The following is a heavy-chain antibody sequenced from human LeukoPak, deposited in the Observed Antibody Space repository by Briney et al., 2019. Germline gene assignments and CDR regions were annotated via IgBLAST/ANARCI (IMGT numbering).Heavy chain of an antibody. J-gene: IGHJ3*02. V-gene: IGHV4-59*01. CDR3: ARGFVGPDAFDI. Sequence: SETLSLTCTVSGGSMSSFYWSWIRQPPGKGLEWIGYIYYSGSTNYNPSLKSRVTISVDTSKNQFSLKLSSVTAADTAVYYCARGFVGPDAFDIWGQGTMVTVSS. D-gene: IGHD1-26*01. CDR2: IYYSGST. CDR1: GGSMSSFY.